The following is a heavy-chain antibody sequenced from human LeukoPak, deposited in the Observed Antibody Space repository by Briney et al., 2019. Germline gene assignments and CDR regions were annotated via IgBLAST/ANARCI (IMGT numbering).Heavy chain of an antibody. CDR2: ISAYNGDT. Sequence: GASVKVSCKASGYTFTGYYMHWVRQAPGQGLEWMGWISAYNGDTNYAQKLQGRVTMTTDTSTSTAYMELRSLRSDDTAVYYCARDRDDYGDLNLLDYWGQGTLVTVSS. V-gene: IGHV1-18*04. D-gene: IGHD4-17*01. CDR1: GYTFTGYY. CDR3: ARDRDDYGDLNLLDY. J-gene: IGHJ4*02.